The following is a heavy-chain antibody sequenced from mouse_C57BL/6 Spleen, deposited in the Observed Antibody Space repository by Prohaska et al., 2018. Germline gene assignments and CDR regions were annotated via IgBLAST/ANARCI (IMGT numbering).Heavy chain of an antibody. J-gene: IGHJ2*01. D-gene: IGHD1-1*02. CDR2: IDPETGGT. CDR1: GYTFTDYE. CDR3: TREGLYYFDY. V-gene: IGHV1-15*01. Sequence: QVQLQQSGAELVRPGASVTLSCKASGYTFTDYEMHWVKQTPVHGLEWIGAIDPETGGTAYNQKFKGKAILTADKSSSTAYMELRSLTSEDSAVYYCTREGLYYFDYWGQGTTLTVSS.